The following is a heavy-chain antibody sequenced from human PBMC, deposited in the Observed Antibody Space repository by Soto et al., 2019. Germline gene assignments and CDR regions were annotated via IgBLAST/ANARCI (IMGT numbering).Heavy chain of an antibody. CDR2: TYYRSKWYN. D-gene: IGHD3-10*01. J-gene: IGHJ6*02. CDR3: ARVQEYYGGMDV. Sequence: QXLSLTCAISGDXVSSNSAAWNWIRQSPSRGLEWLGSTYYRSKWYNDYAVCVKSRITINPDTYKNQFSLQMNSFTPEDTAVYYCARVQEYYGGMDVWGQGTTGTVSS. CDR1: GDXVSSNSAA. V-gene: IGHV6-1*01.